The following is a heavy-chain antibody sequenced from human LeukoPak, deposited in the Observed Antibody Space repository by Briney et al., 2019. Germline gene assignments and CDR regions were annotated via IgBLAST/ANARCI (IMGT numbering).Heavy chain of an antibody. CDR1: GYTFTGYF. Sequence: ASVKVSCKPSGYTFTGYFIQWVRQAPGQGLEWMGWINPSSGGTNYPQKFQGRVTMSRDTSLSTAYMEVSGLTSDDTAVYYCAREVAELVVVVATYYYYYYMDVWGKGTTVTVSS. D-gene: IGHD2-15*01. J-gene: IGHJ6*03. CDR3: AREVAELVVVVATYYYYYYMDV. CDR2: INPSSGGT. V-gene: IGHV1-2*02.